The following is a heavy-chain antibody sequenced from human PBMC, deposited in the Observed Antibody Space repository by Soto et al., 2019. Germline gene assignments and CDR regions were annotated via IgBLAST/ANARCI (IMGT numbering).Heavy chain of an antibody. V-gene: IGHV1-18*01. D-gene: IGHD3-10*01. CDR3: ARGEYYGSGSDLHDAFDI. CDR2: ISAYNGNT. Sequence: QVQLVQSGAEVKKPGASVKVSCKASGYTFTSYGISWVRQAPGQGLEWMGWISAYNGNTNYAQKLQGRVTMTTDTSTSTAYMELRSLRSDDTAVYYWARGEYYGSGSDLHDAFDIWGQGTMVTVSS. CDR1: GYTFTSYG. J-gene: IGHJ3*02.